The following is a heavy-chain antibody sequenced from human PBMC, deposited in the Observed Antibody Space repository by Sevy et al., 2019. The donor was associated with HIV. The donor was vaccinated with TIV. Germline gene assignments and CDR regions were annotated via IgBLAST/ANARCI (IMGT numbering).Heavy chain of an antibody. Sequence: SETLSLTCTVSGGSISSYYWSWIRQPAGKGLEWIGRIYTSGSTNYNPSLKSRVTMSVDTSKNQFSLKLNSVTAADTAVYYCARDKGYSSGWYGDAFDIWGQGTMVTVSS. CDR3: ARDKGYSSGWYGDAFDI. CDR1: GGSISSYY. V-gene: IGHV4-4*07. CDR2: IYTSGST. J-gene: IGHJ3*02. D-gene: IGHD6-19*01.